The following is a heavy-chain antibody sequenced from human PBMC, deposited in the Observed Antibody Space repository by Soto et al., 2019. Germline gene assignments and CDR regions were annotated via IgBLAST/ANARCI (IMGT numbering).Heavy chain of an antibody. CDR2: IYPGDSDT. J-gene: IGHJ6*02. V-gene: IGHV5-51*01. D-gene: IGHD5-18*01. CDR3: ARLNDTAMDYYYYYGMDV. CDR1: GYTFANYW. Sequence: GESLKISCESSGYTFANYWIGWVRQVPGKGLEWVAIIYPGDSDTRYSPSFQGQVTISADKSISTAYLQWSSLKASDTAMYYCARLNDTAMDYYYYYGMDVWGQGTTVTVSS.